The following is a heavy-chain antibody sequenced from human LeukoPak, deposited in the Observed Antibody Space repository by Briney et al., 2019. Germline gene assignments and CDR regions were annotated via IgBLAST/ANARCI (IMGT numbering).Heavy chain of an antibody. D-gene: IGHD3-3*01. Sequence: ASVKVSCKASGGTFSSYAISWVRQAPGQGLEWMGGIIPIFGTANYAQKFQGRVTITTDESTSTAYMELSSLRSEDTAVYYCASQQRNYDFWSGSYFDYWGQGTLVTVSS. CDR3: ASQQRNYDFWSGSYFDY. CDR2: IIPIFGTA. J-gene: IGHJ4*02. V-gene: IGHV1-69*05. CDR1: GGTFSSYA.